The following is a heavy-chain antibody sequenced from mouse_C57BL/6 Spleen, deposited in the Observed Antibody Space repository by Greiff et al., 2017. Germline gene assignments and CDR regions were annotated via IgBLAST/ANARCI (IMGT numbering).Heavy chain of an antibody. CDR2: INPSSGYT. J-gene: IGHJ3*01. CDR3: ARSDSNLAWFAY. CDR1: GYTFTSYT. V-gene: IGHV1-4*01. D-gene: IGHD6-1*01. Sequence: QVQLPQSGAELARPGASVKMSCKASGYTFTSYTMHWVKQRPGQGLEWIGYINPSSGYTKYNQKFKDKATLTADKSSSTAYMQLSSLTSVDSAVYYSARSDSNLAWFAYWGQGTFVTVSA.